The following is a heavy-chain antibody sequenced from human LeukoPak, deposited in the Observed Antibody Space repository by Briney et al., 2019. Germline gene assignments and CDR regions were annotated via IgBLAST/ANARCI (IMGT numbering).Heavy chain of an antibody. D-gene: IGHD2-2*02. CDR2: MSYRGGST. CDR3: AKGGGYTLDLADS. CDR1: GFTFSSPG. Sequence: GGTLRLSCAASGFTFSSPGMSWVGQAPGKGREWGAGMSYRGGSTYYADSVKGRVTISRDNSKNRLYRQMNSLRAQDTAVYFCAKGGGYTLDLADSWGQGTLVTVSS. V-gene: IGHV3-23*01. J-gene: IGHJ5*01.